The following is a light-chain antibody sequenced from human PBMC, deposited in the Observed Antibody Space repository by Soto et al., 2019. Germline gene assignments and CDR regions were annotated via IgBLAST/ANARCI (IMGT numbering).Light chain of an antibody. V-gene: IGKV1D-13*01. CDR1: QGISSA. Sequence: IQLTQSPSSLSASAGDRVTITCRASQGISSALAWYQQKPGKAPKLLIYDASSLQSGVPSRFSGSGSDTAFTLTISGLQPEDVATYYCQQFNDYPPAFGQGTRLEIK. J-gene: IGKJ5*01. CDR3: QQFNDYPPA. CDR2: DAS.